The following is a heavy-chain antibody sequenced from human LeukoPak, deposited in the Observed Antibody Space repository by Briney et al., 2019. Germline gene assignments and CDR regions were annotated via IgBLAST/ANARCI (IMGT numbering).Heavy chain of an antibody. V-gene: IGHV1-2*02. CDR3: ARSYQLGRFDY. CDR2: INPNSGGT. CDR1: GYTFTSYG. D-gene: IGHD2-2*01. J-gene: IGHJ4*02. Sequence: ASVKVSCKASGYTFTSYGISWVRQAPGQGLEWMGWINPNSGGTNYAQKFQGRVTMTRDTSISTAYMELSRLRSDDTAVYYCARSYQLGRFDYWGQGTLVTVSS.